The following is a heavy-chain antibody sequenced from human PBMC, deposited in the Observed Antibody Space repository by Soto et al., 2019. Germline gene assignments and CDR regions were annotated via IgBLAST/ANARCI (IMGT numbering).Heavy chain of an antibody. Sequence: QVELQQAGPGLVKPSDTLSLTCTVSSGPSRSHNWGWIRQPPGGGLEWIGYIYHTGDTSYNPSLSSRVTISADTSTNHISLTLRSVTAADTAVYYCVRQGIGDLHGLVDVWGQGTRVSVSS. CDR2: IYHTGDT. CDR3: VRQGIGDLHGLVDV. V-gene: IGHV4-59*08. CDR1: SGPSRSHN. D-gene: IGHD3-10*01. J-gene: IGHJ6*02.